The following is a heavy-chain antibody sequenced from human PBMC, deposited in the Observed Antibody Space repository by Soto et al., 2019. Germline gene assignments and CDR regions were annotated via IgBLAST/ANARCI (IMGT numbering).Heavy chain of an antibody. J-gene: IGHJ6*02. CDR1: GGSISSYH. V-gene: IGHV4-59*01. CDR3: ARDRWQKKLYYGVDV. Sequence: PSETMSLTSTVSGGSISSYHWSWIRQTPGKGLEWIGYIYYSGGTYYSPSLKSRVTISIDTSKNQLSLNLRSVTAADTAVYYCARDRWQKKLYYGVDVWGPGTTVTVSS. CDR2: IYYSGGT. D-gene: IGHD2-15*01.